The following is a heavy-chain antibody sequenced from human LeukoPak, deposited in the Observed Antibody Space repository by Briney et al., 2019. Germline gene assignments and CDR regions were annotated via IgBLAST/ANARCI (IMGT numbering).Heavy chain of an antibody. Sequence: SETLSLTCTVSGGSISSGNYYWSWIRQPAGKGLEWIGRIYTSGSTNYNPSLKSRVTISLDTSKNQFSLKLSSVTAADTAVYYCARSNIQYCSGGSCYNNWFDPWGQGTLVTVSS. CDR1: GGSISSGNYY. CDR3: ARSNIQYCSGGSCYNNWFDP. J-gene: IGHJ5*02. CDR2: IYTSGST. D-gene: IGHD2-15*01. V-gene: IGHV4-61*02.